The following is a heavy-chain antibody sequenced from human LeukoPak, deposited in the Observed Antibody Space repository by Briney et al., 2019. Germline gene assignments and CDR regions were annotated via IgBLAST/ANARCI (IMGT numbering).Heavy chain of an antibody. CDR2: IYYSGST. J-gene: IGHJ4*02. V-gene: IGHV4-59*01. D-gene: IGHD6-19*01. CDR3: ARESQWLVERHFDY. Sequence: SETLSLTCTVSGGSISSYYWSWIRQPPGKGLEWIGYIYYSGSTNYNPSLKSRVTISVDTSKNQFSLKLSSVTAADTAVYYCARESQWLVERHFDYWGQGTLVTVSS. CDR1: GGSISSYY.